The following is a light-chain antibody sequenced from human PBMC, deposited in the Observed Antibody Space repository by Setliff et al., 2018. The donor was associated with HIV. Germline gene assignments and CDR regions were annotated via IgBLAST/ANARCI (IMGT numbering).Light chain of an antibody. J-gene: IGLJ3*02. CDR3: CSFTDITTGWV. CDR2: EVS. CDR1: SSDVGGYDY. Sequence: QSALTQPASVSGSPGQPITISCTGTSSDVGGYDYVSWYQQHPGTAPKLMIYEVSNRPSGVSNRFSGSKSDNTASLTISGLQTEDEADYYCCSFTDITTGWVFGGGTKVTVL. V-gene: IGLV2-14*01.